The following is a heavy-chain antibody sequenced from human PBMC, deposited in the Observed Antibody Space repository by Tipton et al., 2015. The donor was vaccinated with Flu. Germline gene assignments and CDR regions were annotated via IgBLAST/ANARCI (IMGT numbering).Heavy chain of an antibody. CDR1: GGSIRGYY. D-gene: IGHD2-21*01. V-gene: IGHV4-59*01. CDR3: ARGPPGPSIRAYYFDI. Sequence: GLVKPSETLSLTCTVSGGSIRGYYWNWIRQFPGKGLEWIGFVYYTGSTNYKSSLKRRVTISTDTSTNQVSLKMNSVIAADTAVYYCARGPPGPSIRAYYFDIWGQGALVTVSS. CDR2: VYYTGST. J-gene: IGHJ4*02.